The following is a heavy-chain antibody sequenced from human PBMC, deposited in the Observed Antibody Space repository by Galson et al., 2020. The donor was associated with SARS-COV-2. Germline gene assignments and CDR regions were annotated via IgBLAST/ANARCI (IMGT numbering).Heavy chain of an antibody. Sequence: KVSCKAFGYTFTNYEINWVRQAPGQGLEWMGWMNPNSGNTGYAQKFQGRVTMTRTTSISTAYMQLNSLTSEDTAVYYCARSYDDFATWFDPWGQGTLVTVSS. CDR2: MNPNSGNT. CDR1: GYTFTNYE. D-gene: IGHD4-17*01. V-gene: IGHV1-8*01. J-gene: IGHJ5*02. CDR3: ARSYDDFATWFDP.